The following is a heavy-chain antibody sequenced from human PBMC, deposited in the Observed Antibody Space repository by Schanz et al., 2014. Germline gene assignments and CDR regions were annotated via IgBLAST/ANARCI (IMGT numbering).Heavy chain of an antibody. CDR3: ARDSGSHYLVDY. D-gene: IGHD1-26*01. CDR1: GFSFSGFG. J-gene: IGHJ4*02. CDR2: ISYDGRNK. Sequence: QVQLVESGGGVVQPGRSLRLSCAGSGFSFSGFGMHWVRQAPGKGLEWVAVISYDGRNKYFADSVKGRFTISRDNSKNTLFLQVNSLRAEDTAVYYCARDSGSHYLVDYWGQGTLVTVSS. V-gene: IGHV3-30*03.